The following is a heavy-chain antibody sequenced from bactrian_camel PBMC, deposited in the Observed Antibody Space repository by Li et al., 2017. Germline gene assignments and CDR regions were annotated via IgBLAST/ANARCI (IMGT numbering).Heavy chain of an antibody. CDR1: GYAYGGNC. CDR2: IWTYDGRT. V-gene: IGHV3-3*01. J-gene: IGHJ4*01. Sequence: VQLVESGGGSVEAGGSLRLACVVSGYAYGGNCLGWFRQRPGKEREGVASIWTYDGRTSFADSVKGRFTISKDNAKNTLYLQMNTLKADDTGIYYCAADEACCSGGFCYFNTPQYKHSGQGTQVTVS. D-gene: IGHD2*01.